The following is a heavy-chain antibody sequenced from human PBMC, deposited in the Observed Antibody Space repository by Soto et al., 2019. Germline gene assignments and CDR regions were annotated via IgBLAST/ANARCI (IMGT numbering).Heavy chain of an antibody. CDR3: ARGGGSPDY. CDR2: IYYSGST. J-gene: IGHJ4*02. CDR1: GGSISSYY. Sequence: QVQLQESGPGLVKPSETLSLTCTVSGGSISSYYWSWIRQPPGKGLEWIGYIYYSGSTNYNPSLKSRVTISVDTSKNQFSLKLSSVTAADTAVYYCARGGGSPDYLVQGTLVTVSS. V-gene: IGHV4-59*08. D-gene: IGHD1-26*01.